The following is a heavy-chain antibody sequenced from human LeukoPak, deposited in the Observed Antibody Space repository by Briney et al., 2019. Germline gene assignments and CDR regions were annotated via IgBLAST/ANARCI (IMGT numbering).Heavy chain of an antibody. CDR1: GGSFSSGGYS. CDR2: VFTTGTT. J-gene: IGHJ1*01. CDR3: ARDSSSGYYPGLYFQH. V-gene: IGHV4-30-4*07. Sequence: SETLSLTCAVYGGSFSSGGYSWWWVRQPPGKGLEWIGYVFTTGTTYYNPSLNSRVTISLDMSKNQFSLKLSSVTAADTAMYYCARDSSSGYYPGLYFQHWGQGTLVTVSS. D-gene: IGHD6-19*01.